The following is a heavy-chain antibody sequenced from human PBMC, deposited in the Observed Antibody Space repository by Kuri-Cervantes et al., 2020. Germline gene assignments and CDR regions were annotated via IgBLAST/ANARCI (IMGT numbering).Heavy chain of an antibody. CDR3: ASGRGGAFDI. CDR2: IYYTGST. D-gene: IGHD1-1*01. J-gene: IGHJ3*02. Sequence: SESLSLTCSVSGDSIRSGAYYWSWIRQHPGKGLEWLGYIYYTGSTHYNPSFKSRLIISIDTSKNQFSLKLSSVTAADTAVYYCASGRGGAFDIWGQGTMVTVSS. CDR1: GDSIRSGAYY. V-gene: IGHV4-31*03.